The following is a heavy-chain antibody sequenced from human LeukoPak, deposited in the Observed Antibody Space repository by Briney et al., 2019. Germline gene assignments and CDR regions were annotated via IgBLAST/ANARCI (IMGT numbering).Heavy chain of an antibody. CDR3: AKGNYYDSNSYLYYFDY. J-gene: IGHJ4*02. D-gene: IGHD3-22*01. CDR1: GFTFSSYS. Sequence: PGGSLRLSCAASGFTFSSYSMNWVRQAPGKGLEWLSSITGSGGGTYYADSVKGRFTVSRDNSKNTLYLQMNSLRAEDTAVYYCAKGNYYDSNSYLYYFDYWGQGTLVTVSS. V-gene: IGHV3-23*01. CDR2: ITGSGGGT.